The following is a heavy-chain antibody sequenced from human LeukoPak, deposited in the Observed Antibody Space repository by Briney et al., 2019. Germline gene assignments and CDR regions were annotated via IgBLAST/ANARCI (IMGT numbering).Heavy chain of an antibody. J-gene: IGHJ4*02. D-gene: IGHD3-22*01. Sequence: GGSLRLSCTASGYTFSSFSINWVRQAPGKGLEWVSSISVRSNYIYYADSVRGRFSISRDDARNSLYLQMDSLRGDDTAVYYCARLRRNSDSSGYYYYYDYWGQGTLVTVSS. V-gene: IGHV3-21*01. CDR2: ISVRSNYI. CDR3: ARLRRNSDSSGYYYYYDY. CDR1: GYTFSSFS.